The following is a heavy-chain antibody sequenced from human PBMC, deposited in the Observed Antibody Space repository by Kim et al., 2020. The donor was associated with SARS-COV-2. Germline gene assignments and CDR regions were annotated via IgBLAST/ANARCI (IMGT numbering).Heavy chain of an antibody. V-gene: IGHV5-51*01. D-gene: IGHD6-6*01. CDR1: GYSFTTYW. Sequence: GESLKISCKGSGYSFTTYWIGWVRQMPGKGLEWMGIIYPGDSDTRYSPSFQGQVTISADKSISTAYLQWSSLKASDTAMYYCARHGSIAAGTNWFDPWGQGTLVTVSS. J-gene: IGHJ5*02. CDR3: ARHGSIAAGTNWFDP. CDR2: IYPGDSDT.